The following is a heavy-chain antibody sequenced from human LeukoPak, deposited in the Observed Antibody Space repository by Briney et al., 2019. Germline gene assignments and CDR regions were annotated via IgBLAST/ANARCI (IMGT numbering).Heavy chain of an antibody. Sequence: GGSLRLSCAASGFTFSSYWMNWVRQAPGKGLVWVSRIASDGSSTTYADSVKGRFSISRDNAKNTLYLQMNSLRAEDTALYYCAKAPSGGIAAPGFRRNWFDPWGQGTLVTVSS. V-gene: IGHV3-74*01. D-gene: IGHD6-13*01. CDR1: GFTFSSYW. CDR2: IASDGSST. CDR3: AKAPSGGIAAPGFRRNWFDP. J-gene: IGHJ5*02.